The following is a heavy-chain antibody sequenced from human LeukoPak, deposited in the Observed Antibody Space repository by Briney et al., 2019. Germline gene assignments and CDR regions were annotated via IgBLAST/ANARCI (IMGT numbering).Heavy chain of an antibody. V-gene: IGHV1-18*01. J-gene: IGHJ1*01. CDR3: ASSPYSNLPLEYFQH. D-gene: IGHD4-11*01. CDR1: GYNFTSYG. CDR2: ISAYNRNT. Sequence: ASVKVSCKTSGYNFTSYGISWLRQAPGQGLEWMGWISAYNRNTYYAQRFQGRVTMTTDTSTSTAYMELRTLSSDDTAFYYCASSPYSNLPLEYFQHWGQGTLVTVSS.